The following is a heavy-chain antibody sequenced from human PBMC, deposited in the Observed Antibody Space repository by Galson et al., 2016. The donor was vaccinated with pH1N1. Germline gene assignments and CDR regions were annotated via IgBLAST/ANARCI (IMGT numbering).Heavy chain of an antibody. Sequence: SVKVSCKASGYTFTRYGMHWVRQAPGQSLEWMGWISPGSTMTKYSHEFQGRVTVTRDSSATTAYMELSSLTFEHTAVYYCARDLMGGSYAADYWGQGTQVTVS. CDR3: ARDLMGGSYAADY. CDR2: ISPGSTMT. V-gene: IGHV1-3*01. CDR1: GYTFTRYG. D-gene: IGHD1-26*01. J-gene: IGHJ4*02.